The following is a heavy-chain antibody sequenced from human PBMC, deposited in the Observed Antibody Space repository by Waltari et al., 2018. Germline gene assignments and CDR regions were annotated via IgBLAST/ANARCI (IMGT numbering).Heavy chain of an antibody. V-gene: IGHV4-61*02. CDR3: ARDEARYYDIMTGGGYYGLDV. CDR1: GGSISSGSVY. D-gene: IGHD3-9*01. Sequence: QVQLQESGPGLVRPSQTLSLTCTVSGGSISSGSVYWTWIRQPAGKGLEWVGHIFTRGGTKYNPSLKRRVSVSRETSENQFALRLSSVTAADTAVYYCARDEARYYDIMTGGGYYGLDVWGQGTTVTVSS. J-gene: IGHJ6*02. CDR2: IFTRGGT.